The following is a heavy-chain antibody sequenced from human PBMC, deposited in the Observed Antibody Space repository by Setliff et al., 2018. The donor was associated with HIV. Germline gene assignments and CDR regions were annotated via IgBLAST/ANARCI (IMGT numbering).Heavy chain of an antibody. CDR1: GFTVSASY. V-gene: IGHV3-11*04. J-gene: IGHJ4*02. CDR3: ARVQQQLLQEDDYFDY. Sequence: GGSLRLSCEGSGFTVSASYMSWVRQVPGQGLEWVSSISTGGHFIYYADSVKGRFTISRDNAKNTLYLQMNRLRAEDTAVDYCARVQQQLLQEDDYFDYWGQGTLVTVSS. CDR2: ISTGGHFI. D-gene: IGHD6-13*01.